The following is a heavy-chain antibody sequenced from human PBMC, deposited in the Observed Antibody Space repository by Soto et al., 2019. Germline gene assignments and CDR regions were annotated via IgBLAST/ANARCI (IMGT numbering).Heavy chain of an antibody. J-gene: IGHJ4*02. Sequence: QVQLVQSGAEMKKPGSSVKVSCQSSGGTFNTYAMNWVRQAPGQGPEWMGDISPMFGAANYAPKFQGRVTITADESTGTSYMQLSSLTSEDTALYFCATEVQFHTPAFVYWGQGTLVTVSS. CDR3: ATEVQFHTPAFVY. D-gene: IGHD4-17*01. CDR2: ISPMFGAA. CDR1: GGTFNTYA. V-gene: IGHV1-69*19.